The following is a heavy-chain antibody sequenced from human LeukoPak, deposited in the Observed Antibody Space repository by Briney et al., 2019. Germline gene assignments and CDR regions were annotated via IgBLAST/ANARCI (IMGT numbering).Heavy chain of an antibody. J-gene: IGHJ4*02. CDR2: IYHSGST. V-gene: IGHV4-30-2*01. Sequence: SQTLSLTCTVSGGSISSGGYYWSWIRQPPGKGLEWIGYIYHSGSTYYNPSLKSRVTISVDRSKNQFSLKLSSVTAADTAVYYCARFMVRGVYYFDYWGQGTLVTVST. CDR3: ARFMVRGVYYFDY. D-gene: IGHD3-10*01. CDR1: GGSISSGGYY.